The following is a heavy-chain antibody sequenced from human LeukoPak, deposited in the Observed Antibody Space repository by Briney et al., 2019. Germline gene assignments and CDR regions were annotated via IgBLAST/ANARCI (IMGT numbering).Heavy chain of an antibody. CDR3: ARGPRPGYCSGGSCEGWFDP. V-gene: IGHV1-18*04. CDR2: ISAYNGNT. CDR1: GYTFTSYG. J-gene: IGHJ5*02. Sequence: ASVKVSCKASGYTFTSYGISWVRQAPGQGLEWMGWISAYNGNTNYAQKLQGRVTMTTDTPTSTAYMELRSLRSDDTAVYYCARGPRPGYCSGGSCEGWFDPWGQGTLVTVSS. D-gene: IGHD2-15*01.